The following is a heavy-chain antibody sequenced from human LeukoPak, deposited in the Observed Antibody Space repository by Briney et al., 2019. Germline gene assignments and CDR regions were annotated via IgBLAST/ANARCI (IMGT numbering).Heavy chain of an antibody. CDR3: ASFGVPAATGHDAFDI. J-gene: IGHJ3*02. V-gene: IGHV1-69*04. CDR2: IIPILGIA. Sequence: GASVKVSCKASGGTFSSYAISWVRQAPGQGLEWMGRIIPILGIANYAQKFQGRVTITADKSTSTAYTELSSLRSEDTAVYYRASFGVPAATGHDAFDIWGQGTMVTVSS. D-gene: IGHD2-2*01. CDR1: GGTFSSYA.